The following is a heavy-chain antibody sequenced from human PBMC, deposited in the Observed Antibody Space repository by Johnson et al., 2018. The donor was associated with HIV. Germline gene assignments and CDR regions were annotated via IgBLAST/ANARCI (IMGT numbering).Heavy chain of an antibody. CDR2: SGSGGST. D-gene: IGHD1-26*01. CDR3: AKGFGASSGAFDI. V-gene: IGHV3-66*03. Sequence: VQLVESGGGLIQPGGSLRLSCAASGFTVSSNYMSWVRQAPGKGLEWVSAISGSGGSTYYADSVKGRFTISRDNSKNTLYLQMNSLRAEDTAVYYCAKGFGASSGAFDIWGQGTMVTVSS. J-gene: IGHJ3*02. CDR1: GFTVSSNY.